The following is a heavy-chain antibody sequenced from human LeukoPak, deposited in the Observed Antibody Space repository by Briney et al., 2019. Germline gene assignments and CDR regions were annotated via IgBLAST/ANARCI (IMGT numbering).Heavy chain of an antibody. J-gene: IGHJ4*02. CDR2: IIPIFGTA. Sequence: SVKVSCKASGGTFSRNAISWVRQAPGQGLEWMGGIIPIFGTANYAQKFQGRVTITADESSNTAYMELNSLRSEDTAIYYCARDAAIYDTGAYYYLWWGQGTLVTVSS. V-gene: IGHV1-69*13. CDR3: ARDAAIYDTGAYYYLW. CDR1: GGTFSRNA. D-gene: IGHD3-22*01.